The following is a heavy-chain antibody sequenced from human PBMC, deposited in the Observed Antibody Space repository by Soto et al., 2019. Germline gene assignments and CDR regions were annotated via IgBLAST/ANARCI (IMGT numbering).Heavy chain of an antibody. V-gene: IGHV1-2*02. D-gene: IGHD3-3*01. J-gene: IGHJ6*02. CDR2: INPNSGGT. Sequence: ASVKLSCKASGYTFTGYYMHWVRQAPGQGLEWMGWINPNSGGTNYAQKFQGRVTMTRDTSISTAYMELSRLRSDDTAVYYCARDYDFWSGELYYYYGMDVWGQGTTVTVSS. CDR1: GYTFTGYY. CDR3: ARDYDFWSGELYYYYGMDV.